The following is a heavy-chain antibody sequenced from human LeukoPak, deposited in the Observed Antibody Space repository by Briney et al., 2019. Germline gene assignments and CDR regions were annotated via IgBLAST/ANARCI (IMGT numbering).Heavy chain of an antibody. D-gene: IGHD3-10*01. CDR2: IYYSGST. V-gene: IGHV4-59*08. Sequence: SETLSLTCTVSGGSISSYYWSWIRQPPGKGLEWIGYIYYSGSTNYNPSLKSRVTISVDTSKNQFSLKLSSVTAADTAVYYCARHLGAMVRGAGYYYYGMDVSGQGTTVTVSS. CDR3: ARHLGAMVRGAGYYYYGMDV. CDR1: GGSISSYY. J-gene: IGHJ6*02.